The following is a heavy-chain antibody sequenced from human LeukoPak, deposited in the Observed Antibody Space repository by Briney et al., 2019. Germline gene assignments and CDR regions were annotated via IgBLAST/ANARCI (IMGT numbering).Heavy chain of an antibody. CDR2: IYHSGST. J-gene: IGHJ4*02. Sequence: SETLSLTCTVSGYSISSGYYWGWIRQPPGKGLEWIGSIYHSGSTSYNPSLKSRVTISVDTSKNQFSLKLSSVTAAATAVYYCARGIVYDRSGYYDWWGQGTLVSVSS. CDR3: ARGIVYDRSGYYDW. V-gene: IGHV4-38-2*02. CDR1: GYSISSGYY. D-gene: IGHD3-22*01.